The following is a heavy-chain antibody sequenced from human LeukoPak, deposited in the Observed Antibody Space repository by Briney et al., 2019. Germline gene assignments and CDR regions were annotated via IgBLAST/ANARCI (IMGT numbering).Heavy chain of an antibody. V-gene: IGHV1-2*02. D-gene: IGHD2-2*01. CDR3: AREAVVVPAAYFDY. Sequence: GASVKVSCKASGYTFTGYYMHWVRQAPGQGLEWMGWINPNSGGTNYAQKFQGRVTVTRDTSISTAYMELSRLRSDDTAVYYCAREAVVVPAAYFDYWGQGTLVTVSS. J-gene: IGHJ4*02. CDR2: INPNSGGT. CDR1: GYTFTGYY.